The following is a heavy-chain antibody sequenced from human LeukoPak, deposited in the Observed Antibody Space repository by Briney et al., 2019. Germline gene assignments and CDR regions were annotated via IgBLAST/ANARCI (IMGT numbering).Heavy chain of an antibody. CDR1: GFTFSSYA. D-gene: IGHD3-3*01. J-gene: IGHJ4*02. V-gene: IGHV3-23*01. CDR3: ARIHYDFWSGSYYFDY. CDR2: ISGSGGST. Sequence: GGSLRLSCAASGFTFSSYAMSWVRQAPGKGLEWVSAISGSGGSTYYADSVKGRFTISRDNSKNTLYLQMNSLRAEDTAVYYCARIHYDFWSGSYYFDYWGQGTLVTVSS.